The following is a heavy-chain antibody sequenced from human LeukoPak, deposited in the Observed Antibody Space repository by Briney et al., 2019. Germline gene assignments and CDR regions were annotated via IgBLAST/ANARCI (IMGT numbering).Heavy chain of an antibody. J-gene: IGHJ4*02. Sequence: AAMKVSFKSSGYTFTSYYMHWLRQAPGQGLEWMGIINPSVGSTRYAQKFQGRVTMTRDTSTSTVYMELSSLRSEDTAVYYCARENDSSVYNVDYWGQGTLVTVSS. V-gene: IGHV1-46*01. CDR3: ARENDSSVYNVDY. D-gene: IGHD3-22*01. CDR2: INPSVGST. CDR1: GYTFTSYY.